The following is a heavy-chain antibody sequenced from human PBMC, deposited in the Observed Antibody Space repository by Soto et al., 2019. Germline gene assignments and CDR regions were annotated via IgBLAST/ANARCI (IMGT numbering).Heavy chain of an antibody. J-gene: IGHJ6*02. CDR2: FIPIFGTA. CDR3: ASGMGIAVAGNLDHDPYYYGMDV. Sequence: SVKVSCKASGGTFSSYAISWVRQAPGQGLEWMGGFIPIFGTANYAQKFQGRVTITADESTSTAYMELSSLRSEDTAVYYCASGMGIAVAGNLDHDPYYYGMDVWGQGTTVTVSS. D-gene: IGHD6-19*01. V-gene: IGHV1-69*13. CDR1: GGTFSSYA.